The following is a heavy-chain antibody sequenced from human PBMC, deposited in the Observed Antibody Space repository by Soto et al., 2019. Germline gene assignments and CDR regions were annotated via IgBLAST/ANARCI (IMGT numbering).Heavy chain of an antibody. CDR3: AREEGFRITMDRGRWFDP. D-gene: IGHD3-10*01. J-gene: IGHJ5*02. CDR1: GYTFTGYY. V-gene: IGHV1-2*02. CDR2: VNPISGDT. Sequence: QIQLVHSGAEVKKPGASVKVSCRASGYTFTGYYLHWVRQAPGQGLEWMGWVNPISGDTNYAQKFQDRVIMTRDRSITTVHMELSRLRSDDTAVYYCAREEGFRITMDRGRWFDPWGQGTLVTVSS.